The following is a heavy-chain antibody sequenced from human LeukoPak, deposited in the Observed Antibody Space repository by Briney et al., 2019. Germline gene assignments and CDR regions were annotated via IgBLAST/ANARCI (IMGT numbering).Heavy chain of an antibody. CDR1: GYTFTIYG. D-gene: IGHD3-22*01. CDR2: ISAYNGNT. V-gene: IGHV1-18*01. CDR3: ARDEDGYYYDSSGYYSVY. Sequence: ASVKVSSTASGYTFTIYGISWVRQAPGQGLEWMGWISAYNGNTNYAQKLQGRVTMTTDTSTSTAYMELRSLRSDDTAVYYCARDEDGYYYDSSGYYSVYWGQGTLVTVFS. J-gene: IGHJ4*02.